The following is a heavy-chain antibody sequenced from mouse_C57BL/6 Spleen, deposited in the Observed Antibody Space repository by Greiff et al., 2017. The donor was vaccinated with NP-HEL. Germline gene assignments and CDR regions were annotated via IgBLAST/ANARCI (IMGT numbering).Heavy chain of an antibody. V-gene: IGHV1-72*01. CDR3: ARSERDGYYVYWYFDV. CDR1: GYTFTSYW. Sequence: VQLQQSGAELVKPGASVKLSCKASGYTFTSYWMHWVKQRPGRGLEWIGRIDPNSGGTKYNEKFKSKATLTVDKPSSTAYMQLSSLTSEDSAVYYCARSERDGYYVYWYFDVWGTGTTVTVSS. CDR2: IDPNSGGT. D-gene: IGHD2-3*01. J-gene: IGHJ1*03.